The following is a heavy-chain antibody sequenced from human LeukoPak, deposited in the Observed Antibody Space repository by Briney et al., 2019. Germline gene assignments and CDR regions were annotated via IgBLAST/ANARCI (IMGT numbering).Heavy chain of an antibody. CDR2: IRYDGSNK. CDR3: AKDGGYYDSSGYYRFDY. Sequence: GGSLGLSCAASGFTFSSYGMHWVRQAPGKGLEWVAFIRYDGSNKYYADSVKGRFTISRDNSKNTLYLQMNSLKAEDTAVYYCAKDGGYYDSSGYYRFDYWGQGTLVTVSS. J-gene: IGHJ4*02. D-gene: IGHD3-22*01. CDR1: GFTFSSYG. V-gene: IGHV3-30*02.